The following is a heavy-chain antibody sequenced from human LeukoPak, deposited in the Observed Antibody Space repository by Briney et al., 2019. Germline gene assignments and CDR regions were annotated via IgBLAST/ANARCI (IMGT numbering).Heavy chain of an antibody. J-gene: IGHJ4*02. Sequence: PGGSLRLSCAASGFTLRNAWMSWVRQAPGKGLEWIGRIKSQTDGGTIAYAAPVKGRFTISRDDSKNTLDLQMNSLKTEDTAVYYCATAAGIAAPGTKGLDYWGQGTLVTVSS. CDR2: IKSQTDGGTI. V-gene: IGHV3-15*01. CDR3: ATAAGIAAPGTKGLDY. CDR1: GFTLRNAW. D-gene: IGHD6-13*01.